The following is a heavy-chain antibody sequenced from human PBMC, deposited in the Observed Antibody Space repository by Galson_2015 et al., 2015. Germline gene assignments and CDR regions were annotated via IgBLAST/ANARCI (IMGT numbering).Heavy chain of an antibody. V-gene: IGHV4-59*01. CDR3: TRGLGWLPEI. D-gene: IGHD5-12*01. Sequence: SETLSLTCTVSGGSISGYYWSWIRQPPGKGLEWLGYIYYSGSTNYNPSLKSRVTISVDTSKNQFSLKLRSVTAADTAVYYCTRGLGWLPEIWGQGTMVTVSS. CDR2: IYYSGST. CDR1: GGSISGYY. J-gene: IGHJ3*02.